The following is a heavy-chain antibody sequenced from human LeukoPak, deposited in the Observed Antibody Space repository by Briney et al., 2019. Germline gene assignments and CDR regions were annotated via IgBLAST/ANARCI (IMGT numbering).Heavy chain of an antibody. J-gene: IGHJ4*02. D-gene: IGHD6-13*01. Sequence: GGSLRLSCAASGFTFSSYGMHWVRQAPGKGLEWVAVISYDGSNKYYADSVKGRFTISRDNSKNTLYLQMNSLRAEDTAVYYCAKEPGIAAAGLIDYWGQGTLVTVSS. CDR3: AKEPGIAAAGLIDY. CDR2: ISYDGSNK. V-gene: IGHV3-30*18. CDR1: GFTFSSYG.